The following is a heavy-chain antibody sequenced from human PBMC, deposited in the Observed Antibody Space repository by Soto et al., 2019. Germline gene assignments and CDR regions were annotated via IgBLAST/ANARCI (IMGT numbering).Heavy chain of an antibody. V-gene: IGHV3-9*01. CDR3: AKARTSLGTPRFDF. CDR1: GFTFDDYA. J-gene: IGHJ4*02. Sequence: EVQLVESGGGLVHPGRSLRLSCAASGFTFDDYAIHWVRQAPGKGLEWVSGISWNGGSIAYADSVKGRFTIYRDNAKNCLYLHMNSLRSEDTALYYCAKARTSLGTPRFDFWGQGTPVTVSS. CDR2: ISWNGGSI. D-gene: IGHD3-16*01.